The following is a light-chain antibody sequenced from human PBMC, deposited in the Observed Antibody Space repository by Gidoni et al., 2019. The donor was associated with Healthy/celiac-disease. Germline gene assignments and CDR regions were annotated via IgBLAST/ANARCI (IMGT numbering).Light chain of an antibody. CDR1: QSISSSY. V-gene: IGKV3-20*01. CDR2: AAS. J-gene: IGKJ4*01. CDR3: QQYGSSPV. Sequence: EIVLTQSPGTLSLAPGERATLSCRASQSISSSYLAWYQQKPGQAPRLLIYAASSRATGIPDRFSGSGSGTDFTLTISGLEPEDFAVYFCQQYGSSPVFGGGTKVEIK.